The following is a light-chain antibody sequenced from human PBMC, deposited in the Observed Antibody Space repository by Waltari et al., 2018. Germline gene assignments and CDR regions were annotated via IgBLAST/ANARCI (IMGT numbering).Light chain of an antibody. CDR2: VAS. V-gene: IGKV1-39*01. J-gene: IGKJ2*01. CDR3: QQSYTTAYT. Sequence: IQMTQSPSSLSASVGDRVTITCRASQSISSSLNWYQQIPGKAPKLLIIVASTLQSGVPSRFSGSGSGTDFSLTITSLQPEDFVTYYCQQSYTTAYTFGQGTKLEIK. CDR1: QSISSS.